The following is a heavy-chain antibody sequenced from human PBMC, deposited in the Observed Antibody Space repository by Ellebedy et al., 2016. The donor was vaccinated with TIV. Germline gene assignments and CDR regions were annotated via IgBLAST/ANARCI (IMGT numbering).Heavy chain of an antibody. D-gene: IGHD6-19*01. V-gene: IGHV4-59*08. CDR2: IYYSGST. CDR3: ARHHSLPGIAVS. Sequence: SETLSLXXTVSGGSISSYYWSWIRQPPGKGLEWIGYIYYSGSTNYNPSLKSRVTISVDTSKNQFSLKLSSVTAADTAVYYCARHHSLPGIAVSWGQGTLVTVSS. CDR1: GGSISSYY. J-gene: IGHJ5*02.